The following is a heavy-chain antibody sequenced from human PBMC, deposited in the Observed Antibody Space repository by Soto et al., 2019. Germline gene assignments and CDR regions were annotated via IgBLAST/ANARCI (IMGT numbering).Heavy chain of an antibody. V-gene: IGHV4-59*01. J-gene: IGHJ5*02. D-gene: IGHD2-15*01. CDR1: NGSISTYY. Sequence: TSETLSLTCSVSNGSISTYYWTWVRQPPGKGLEWIGYVYYSGSTNYNPSLKSRVEMSIDTSKNQFSLELKSVTAAGTATYYCVRDYILNGLDTWGQGTLVTVSS. CDR2: VYYSGST. CDR3: VRDYILNGLDT.